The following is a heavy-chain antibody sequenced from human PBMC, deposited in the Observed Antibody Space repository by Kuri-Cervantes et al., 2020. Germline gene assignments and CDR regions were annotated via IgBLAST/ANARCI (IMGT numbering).Heavy chain of an antibody. CDR2: IYYSGST. J-gene: IGHJ6*02. CDR3: ARVPDSSSWYVGGADYYYYGMDV. V-gene: IGHV4-39*07. CDR1: GGSISSSSYY. Sequence: GSLRLSCTVSGGSISSSSYYWGWIRQPPGKGLEWIGSIYYSGSTYYNPSLKSRVTISVDTSKNQFSLKLSSVTAADTAVYYCARVPDSSSWYVGGADYYYYGMDVWGQGTTVTVSS. D-gene: IGHD6-13*01.